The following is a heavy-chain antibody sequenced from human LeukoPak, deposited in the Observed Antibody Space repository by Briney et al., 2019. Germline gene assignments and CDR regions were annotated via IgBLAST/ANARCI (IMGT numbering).Heavy chain of an antibody. Sequence: GGSLRLSCAASGFTFSSYGMHWVRQAPGKGLGWVAVISYDGSNKYYADSVKGRFTISRDNSKNTLYLQMNSLRAEDTAVYYCAKDGAGGATRYFDYWGQGTLVTVSS. CDR1: GFTFSSYG. D-gene: IGHD1-26*01. CDR2: ISYDGSNK. V-gene: IGHV3-30*18. J-gene: IGHJ4*02. CDR3: AKDGAGGATRYFDY.